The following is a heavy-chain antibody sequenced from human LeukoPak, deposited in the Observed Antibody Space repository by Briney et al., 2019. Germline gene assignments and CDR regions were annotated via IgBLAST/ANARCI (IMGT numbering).Heavy chain of an antibody. D-gene: IGHD3-10*01. CDR1: GGSISSSSYY. CDR3: ATYSSENVGDDY. Sequence: SETLSLTCTVSGGSISSSSYYWAWIRQPPGKGLEWIGSIYYSGSAYYNPSLTSRVTISVDTSKNQFSLNLRSLTAADTAVYYCATYSSENVGDDYWGQGTLVTVSS. J-gene: IGHJ4*02. V-gene: IGHV4-39*01. CDR2: IYYSGSA.